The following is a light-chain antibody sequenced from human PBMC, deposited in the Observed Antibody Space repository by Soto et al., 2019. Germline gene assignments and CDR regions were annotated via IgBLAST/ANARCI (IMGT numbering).Light chain of an antibody. CDR2: GN. Sequence: QSVLTQPPSVSGAPGQRGTISCTGSSSNIGTNYDVHWYQQLPGTAPKLLVYGNNRPSGVPDRFSASKSGTSASLVITGLQAEDEADYYCQSYDISLSGSWVFGGGTQLTVL. CDR3: QSYDISLSGSWV. J-gene: IGLJ3*02. V-gene: IGLV1-40*01. CDR1: SSNIGTNYD.